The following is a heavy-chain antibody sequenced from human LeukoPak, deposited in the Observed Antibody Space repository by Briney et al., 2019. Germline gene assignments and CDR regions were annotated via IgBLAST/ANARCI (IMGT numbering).Heavy chain of an antibody. CDR3: AREGLFDY. CDR2: INPYDDNT. CDR1: GHTFNSYG. Sequence: ASVKVSCKASGHTFNSYGITWVRQAPGQGLEWMGWINPYDDNTNYAQKFQGRVTMTTDTSTSTAYMELRSLRFDDTAVYYCAREGLFDYWGQGTLVTVSS. J-gene: IGHJ4*02. V-gene: IGHV1-18*01.